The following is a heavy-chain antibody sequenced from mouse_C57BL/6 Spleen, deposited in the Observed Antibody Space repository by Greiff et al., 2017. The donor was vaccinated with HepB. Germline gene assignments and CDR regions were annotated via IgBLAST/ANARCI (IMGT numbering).Heavy chain of an antibody. CDR1: GYTFTSYW. V-gene: IGHV1-72*01. CDR3: ARDYGSSYGAWFAY. Sequence: QVQLQQPGAELVKPGASVKLSCKASGYTFTSYWMHWVKQRPGRGLEWIGRIDPNSGGTKYNEKFKSKATLTVDKPASTAYMQLSSLTSEVSAVYYCARDYGSSYGAWFAYWGQGTLVTVSA. CDR2: IDPNSGGT. D-gene: IGHD1-1*01. J-gene: IGHJ3*01.